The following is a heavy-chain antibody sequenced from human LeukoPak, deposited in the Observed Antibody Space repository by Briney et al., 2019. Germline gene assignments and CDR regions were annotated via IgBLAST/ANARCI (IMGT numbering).Heavy chain of an antibody. CDR2: ISAYNGKT. J-gene: IGHJ4*02. CDR3: ARAGKYQLRLDY. D-gene: IGHD2-2*01. CDR1: GYTFTSYG. V-gene: IGHV1-18*01. Sequence: ASVKVSCKASGYTFTSYGISWVRQAPGQGLEWMGWISAYNGKTHYAQKIPGRVPMTTDTSTSTAYMELRSLRSDDTAVYYCARAGKYQLRLDYWGQGTLVTVSS.